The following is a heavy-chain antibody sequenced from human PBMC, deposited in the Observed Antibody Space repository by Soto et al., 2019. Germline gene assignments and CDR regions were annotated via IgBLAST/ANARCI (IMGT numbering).Heavy chain of an antibody. J-gene: IGHJ4*02. CDR3: ARAYCSGGVCYYYFDF. V-gene: IGHV3-33*08. D-gene: IGHD2-15*01. CDR1: GFTFSNYV. CDR2: IYYNGSNK. Sequence: SAGSLRLSCAASGFTFSNYVMSLVLQAPGKGLEWVAFIYYNGSNKYYAESVKGRFAISRDNSKNTLYLQMNSLRAEDTAVYYCARAYCSGGVCYYYFDFWGQGTLVTVSS.